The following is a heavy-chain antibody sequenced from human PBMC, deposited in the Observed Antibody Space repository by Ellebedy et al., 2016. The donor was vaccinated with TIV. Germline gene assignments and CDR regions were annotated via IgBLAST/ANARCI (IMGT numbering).Heavy chain of an antibody. CDR2: ISSGSSTI. V-gene: IGHV3-48*04. CDR3: ARGGYCSSSNCFLGPLDI. J-gene: IGHJ3*02. CDR1: GFTFSSYS. Sequence: PGGSLRLSCAASGFTFSSYSMNWARQAPGKGLEWVSYISSGSSTIYYADSVKGRFTSYRDNVKNSLYLQMNSLGAEDTAVYYCARGGYCSSSNCFLGPLDIWGQGTMVTVSS. D-gene: IGHD2-2*01.